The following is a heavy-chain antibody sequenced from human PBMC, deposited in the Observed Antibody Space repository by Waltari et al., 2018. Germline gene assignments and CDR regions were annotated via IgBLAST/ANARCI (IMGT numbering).Heavy chain of an antibody. D-gene: IGHD6-13*01. CDR2: IDPDGGGT. Sequence: QVQLVQSGAEVERPGASVRISCKASGYTFTNYYGHWLRQAPGRGFEWLGIIDPDGGGTTYAPKFRDRLSLTRDTSTSVLYMALDNLNSDDSAIYFCARGRGTLGQLLVTYWGQGTQVLVSS. J-gene: IGHJ4*02. CDR1: GYTFTNYY. V-gene: IGHV1-46*01. CDR3: ARGRGTLGQLLVTY.